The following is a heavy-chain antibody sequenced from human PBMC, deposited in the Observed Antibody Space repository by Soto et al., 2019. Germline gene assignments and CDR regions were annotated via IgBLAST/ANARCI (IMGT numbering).Heavy chain of an antibody. V-gene: IGHV4-39*07. CDR2: IYYSGST. CDR1: GGSISNYY. J-gene: IGHJ4*02. Sequence: SETLSLTCTVSGGSISNYYWGWIRQPPGKGLEWIGSIYYSGSTYYNPSLKSRVTISVDTSKNQFSLKLSSVTAAYMAVYYCAREGHSSGWFYYFDYWGQGTLVTVSS. D-gene: IGHD6-19*01. CDR3: AREGHSSGWFYYFDY.